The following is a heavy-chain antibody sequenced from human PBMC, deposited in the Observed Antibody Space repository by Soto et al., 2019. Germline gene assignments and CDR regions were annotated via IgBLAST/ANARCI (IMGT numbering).Heavy chain of an antibody. CDR3: ARLKQDYAVV. CDR1: GYTFTSYD. J-gene: IGHJ4*02. Sequence: ASVKVSCKASGYTFTSYDINWVRQATGQGLEWMGWMNPNSGNTAYAQKFQGRVTMTRNTSISTAYMELSSLRSEDTAVYYCARLKQDYAVVWGQGTLVTVSS. D-gene: IGHD3-16*01. V-gene: IGHV1-8*01. CDR2: MNPNSGNT.